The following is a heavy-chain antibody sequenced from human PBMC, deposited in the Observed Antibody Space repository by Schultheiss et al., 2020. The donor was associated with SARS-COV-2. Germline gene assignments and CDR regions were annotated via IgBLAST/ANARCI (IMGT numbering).Heavy chain of an antibody. CDR1: GFTFSSHA. CDR3: ASETTTADY. Sequence: GGSLRLSCAASGFTFSSHAMHWVRQAPGTGLEWVSAIGLTDDHKFYADSVRGRFTISRDNSKNTLYLQMNSLRAEDTAVYYCASETTTADYWGQGTLVTVSS. J-gene: IGHJ4*02. D-gene: IGHD1-7*01. V-gene: IGHV3-23*01. CDR2: IGLTDDHK.